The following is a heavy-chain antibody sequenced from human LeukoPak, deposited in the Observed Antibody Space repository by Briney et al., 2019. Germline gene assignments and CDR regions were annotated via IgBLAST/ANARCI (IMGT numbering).Heavy chain of an antibody. CDR2: ISGSGGST. V-gene: IGHV3-23*01. D-gene: IGHD2-2*02. CDR1: GFTFSSYA. Sequence: GGSLRLSCAASGFTFSSYAMSWVRQAPGKGLEWVSAISGSGGSTYYADSVKGRFTISRDDSKNTLYLQMNSLRAEDTAVYYCAKSRSSSTTSCYNYWGQGTLVTVSS. J-gene: IGHJ4*02. CDR3: AKSRSSSTTSCYNY.